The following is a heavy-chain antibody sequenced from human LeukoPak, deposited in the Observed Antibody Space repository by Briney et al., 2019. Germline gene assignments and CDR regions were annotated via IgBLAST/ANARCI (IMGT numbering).Heavy chain of an antibody. V-gene: IGHV3-33*01. J-gene: IGHJ4*02. CDR3: TRYNNDHFDY. CDR2: IAYDGSRA. Sequence: PGGSLRLSCAGSGFTFGGYGMHWFRQTPGKGLEWVAVIAYDGSRAFYADSVKGRFTISRDNSKNTMSVQMGDLRAEDTAVYYCTRYNNDHFDYWGQGTLVTVPS. CDR1: GFTFGGYG. D-gene: IGHD1-14*01.